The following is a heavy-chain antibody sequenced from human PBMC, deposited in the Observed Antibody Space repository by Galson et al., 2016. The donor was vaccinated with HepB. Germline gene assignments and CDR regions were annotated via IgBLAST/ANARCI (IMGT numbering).Heavy chain of an antibody. J-gene: IGHJ4*02. CDR1: GFTCSSYG. CDR3: VREGGGSSGYYLDY. D-gene: IGHD3-22*01. V-gene: IGHV3-33*01. Sequence: YMILSCEAAGFTCSSYGMHGVCQAPCKGQDWVVGIWYDGSNKYYADSVKGRFTIFRHNSKNTLYLQMNSLRAEDTAVYYCVREGGGSSGYYLDYWGQGTLVTVSS. CDR2: IWYDGSNK.